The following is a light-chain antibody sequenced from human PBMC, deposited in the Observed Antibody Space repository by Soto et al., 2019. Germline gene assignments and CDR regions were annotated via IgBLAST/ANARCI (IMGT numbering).Light chain of an antibody. J-gene: IGLJ2*01. Sequence: QSALTQPASVSGCPGQSSTISCTGTSSDVGGYNYVSWYQQHPGKAPKLTIYDVSNRPSGVSNRFSGSKSGNTASLTISGLHAEYEADYYCSSYTSSSTVLFGGRTKLTVL. CDR3: SSYTSSSTVL. CDR1: SSDVGGYNY. CDR2: DVS. V-gene: IGLV2-14*01.